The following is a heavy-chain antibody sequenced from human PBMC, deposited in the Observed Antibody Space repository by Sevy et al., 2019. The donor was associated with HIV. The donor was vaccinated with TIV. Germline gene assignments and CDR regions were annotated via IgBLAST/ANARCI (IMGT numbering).Heavy chain of an antibody. CDR3: ASHDWGREDY. Sequence: SETLSLTCVVSGYSISSGHWWDWFRRPPGKGLEWIGAIHYTGTTQYTPSLNRRVTVSADTSKNQFSLRLSSMTAADTAVYYCASHDWGREDYWGQGTLVTVSS. J-gene: IGHJ4*02. CDR2: IHYTGTT. V-gene: IGHV4-38-2*01. CDR1: GYSISSGHW. D-gene: IGHD7-27*01.